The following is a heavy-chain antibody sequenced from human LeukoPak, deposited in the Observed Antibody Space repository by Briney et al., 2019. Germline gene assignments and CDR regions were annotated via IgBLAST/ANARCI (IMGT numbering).Heavy chain of an antibody. Sequence: SETLSHTCTVSGGSISSSSYFWGWIRQPPGKGLEWIGSILYSGSTYYNPSLKSRVTISVDTSKNQFSLKLSSVTAADTAVYYCARDFKAMAKMRYYYYYGMDVWGQGTTVTVSS. CDR3: ARDFKAMAKMRYYYYYGMDV. D-gene: IGHD5-18*01. CDR1: GGSISSSSYF. J-gene: IGHJ6*02. CDR2: ILYSGST. V-gene: IGHV4-39*07.